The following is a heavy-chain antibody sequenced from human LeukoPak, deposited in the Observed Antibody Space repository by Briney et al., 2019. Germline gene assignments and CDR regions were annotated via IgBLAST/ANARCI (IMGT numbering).Heavy chain of an antibody. J-gene: IGHJ4*02. CDR3: GRVARGNYYHFDS. Sequence: GGSLRLSSAASGFTFSSFSLTWVRQAPGKGLEWLSYISFNSETTSYADSVKGRFTSSRDYAKNSLYLQMNSLRAEDTAVYYCGRVARGNYYHFDSWGQGTLVTVSS. CDR2: ISFNSETT. V-gene: IGHV3-48*04. D-gene: IGHD1-26*01. CDR1: GFTFSSFS.